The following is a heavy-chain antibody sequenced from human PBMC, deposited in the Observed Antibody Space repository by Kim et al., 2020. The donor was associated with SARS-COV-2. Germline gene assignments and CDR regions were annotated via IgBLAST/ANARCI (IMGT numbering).Heavy chain of an antibody. V-gene: IGHV3-15*01. Sequence: TDYAAPVKGRFTISRDDSKNTLYLQMNSLKTEDTAVYYCTTQMQRYSGYFWGQGTLVTVSS. CDR2: T. CDR3: TTQMQRYSGYF. J-gene: IGHJ4*02. D-gene: IGHD5-12*01.